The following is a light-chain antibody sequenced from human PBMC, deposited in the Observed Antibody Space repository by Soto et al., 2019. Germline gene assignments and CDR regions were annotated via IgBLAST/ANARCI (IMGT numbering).Light chain of an antibody. Sequence: IVMTECPATLSVSPGERATLSCRASQSVSSNLAWYQQIPGQAPRLLIYGASSRATGIPDRFSGSGSGTDFTLTISRLEPEDVAVYYCQQYGNTPWTFGQGTKVDI. CDR1: QSVSSN. CDR3: QQYGNTPWT. CDR2: GAS. J-gene: IGKJ1*01. V-gene: IGKV3-20*01.